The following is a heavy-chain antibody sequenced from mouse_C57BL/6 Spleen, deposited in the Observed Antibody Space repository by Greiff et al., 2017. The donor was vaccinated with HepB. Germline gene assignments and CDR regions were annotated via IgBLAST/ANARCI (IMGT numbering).Heavy chain of an antibody. J-gene: IGHJ3*01. V-gene: IGHV5-9-1*02. CDR1: GFTFSSYA. CDR3: TREAYYSNYPWFAY. D-gene: IGHD2-5*01. Sequence: DVMLVESGEGLVKPGGSLKLSCAASGFTFSSYAMSWVRQTPEKRLEWVAYISSGGDYIYYADTVKGRFTISRDNARNTLYLQMSSLKSEDTAMYYCTREAYYSNYPWFAYWGQGTLVTVSA. CDR2: ISSGGDYI.